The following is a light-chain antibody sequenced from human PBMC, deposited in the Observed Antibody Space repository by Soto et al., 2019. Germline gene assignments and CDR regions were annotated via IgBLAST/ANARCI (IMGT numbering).Light chain of an antibody. CDR1: NSNIGNKY. CDR2: RNN. Sequence: QSVLTQPTSASGNPGQRVTISCSGSNSNIGNKYVYWYQQLPGTAPKLLMYRNNHRPSGVPDRFSGSKSGTSASLAISGLRSEDEADYYCAAWDDGVGGPAFGGGTKVTVL. V-gene: IGLV1-47*01. CDR3: AAWDDGVGGPA. J-gene: IGLJ3*02.